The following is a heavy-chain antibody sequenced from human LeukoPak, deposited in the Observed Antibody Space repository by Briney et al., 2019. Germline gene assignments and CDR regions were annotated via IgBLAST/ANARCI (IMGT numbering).Heavy chain of an antibody. Sequence: PSETLRLSCAASGVPFSSYWRTWVRQAPGKGLEWVANIKKDRNEKKYVASVNGRFTISRDTSKNSLYLQMGSLSAEDTAAYYCARYYYHGSSGHLYWGQGTLVTVSS. D-gene: IGHD3-22*01. V-gene: IGHV3-7*01. CDR2: IKKDRNEK. CDR3: ARYYYHGSSGHLY. CDR1: GVPFSSYW. J-gene: IGHJ4*02.